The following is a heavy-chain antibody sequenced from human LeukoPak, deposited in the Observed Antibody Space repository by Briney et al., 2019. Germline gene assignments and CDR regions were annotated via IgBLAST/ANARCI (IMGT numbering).Heavy chain of an antibody. CDR1: GRSISSYY. D-gene: IGHD3-3*01. Sequence: SETLSLTCTVSGRSISSYYWSWIRQPAGKGLEWIGRIYTSGSTNYNPSLKSRVTMSVDTSKNQFSLKLSPVTAADTAVYYCARDRYYDFWSGLDFDYWGQGTLVTVSS. CDR2: IYTSGST. CDR3: ARDRYYDFWSGLDFDY. V-gene: IGHV4-4*07. J-gene: IGHJ4*02.